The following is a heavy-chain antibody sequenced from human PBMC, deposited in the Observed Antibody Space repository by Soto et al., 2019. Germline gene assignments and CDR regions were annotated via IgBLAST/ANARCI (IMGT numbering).Heavy chain of an antibody. V-gene: IGHV3-7*05. D-gene: IGHD3-16*01. CDR1: GFTFSRYW. CDR3: ARMMAYYYYGMDG. J-gene: IGHJ6*02. CDR2: IKQDGSEK. Sequence: GGSLRLSCAASGFTFSRYWMSWVRQAPGKGLEWVANIKQDGSEKYYVDSVKGRFTISRDNAKNSLYLQMNSLRAEDTAVYYCARMMAYYYYGMDGWGQGTTVTVSS.